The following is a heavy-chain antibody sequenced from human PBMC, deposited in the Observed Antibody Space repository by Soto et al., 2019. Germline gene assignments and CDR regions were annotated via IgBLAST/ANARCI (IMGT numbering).Heavy chain of an antibody. J-gene: IGHJ3*02. CDR3: ARKTGRVVAPQNAFDI. D-gene: IGHD2-15*01. V-gene: IGHV4-31*03. CDR2: IYYSEST. CDR1: GGSISSGGYY. Sequence: SETLSLTCTVSGGSISSGGYYWSWIRQHPGKGLEWIGYIYYSESTYYNPSLKSRVTISVDTSKNQFSLKLSSVTAADTAVYYCARKTGRVVAPQNAFDIWGQGTMVTVSS.